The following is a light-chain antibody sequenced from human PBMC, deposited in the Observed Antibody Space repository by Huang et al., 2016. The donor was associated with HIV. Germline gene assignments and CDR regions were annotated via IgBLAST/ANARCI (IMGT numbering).Light chain of an antibody. V-gene: IGKV3-20*01. CDR3: QRYGTSPPEYT. CDR1: QSVNSDY. CDR2: DAS. J-gene: IGKJ2*01. Sequence: TVLTQSPGTLSLSPGERATLSCRASQSVNSDYLAWYQHRPGQAPRLLIFDASRRATGVPGRFSGSGSGTDFTLTISRLEPEDFAVYYCQRYGTSPPEYTFGPGTKLEIK.